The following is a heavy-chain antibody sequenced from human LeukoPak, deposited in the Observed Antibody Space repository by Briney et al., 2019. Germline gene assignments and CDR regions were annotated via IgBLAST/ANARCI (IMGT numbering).Heavy chain of an antibody. CDR3: AKGTSSFYFDY. D-gene: IGHD3-10*01. J-gene: IGHJ4*02. CDR2: ISYDGSNK. Sequence: GGSLRLSCAASGFTFSSYGMHWVRQAPGKGLEWVAVISYDGSNKYYADSVKGRFTISRDNSKNTLYLQMNSLRAKDTAVYYCAKGTSSFYFDYWGQGTLVTVSS. V-gene: IGHV3-30*18. CDR1: GFTFSSYG.